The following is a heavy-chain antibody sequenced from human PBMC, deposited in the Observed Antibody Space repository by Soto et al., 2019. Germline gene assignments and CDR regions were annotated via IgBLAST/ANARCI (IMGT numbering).Heavy chain of an antibody. Sequence: GASVKVSCKTSGDNCKKNVFTWVRQAPGQGLDWMGGTIPALGKTHYIEKFQGRVTITVDDATRTVYMEVRDLTSEDTAIYYCARGPFRPSAMDVWGQGTTVTVSS. D-gene: IGHD3-10*01. J-gene: IGHJ6*02. CDR1: GDNCKKNV. V-gene: IGHV1-69*10. CDR3: ARGPFRPSAMDV. CDR2: TIPALGKT.